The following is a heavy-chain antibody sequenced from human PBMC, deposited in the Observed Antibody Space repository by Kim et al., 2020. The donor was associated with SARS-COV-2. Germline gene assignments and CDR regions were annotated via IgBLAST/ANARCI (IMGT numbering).Heavy chain of an antibody. CDR2: IYYSGST. V-gene: IGHV4-30-4*01. J-gene: IGHJ4*01. D-gene: IGHD3-3*01. CDR3: ARVRFSITIFGVVTRLFDY. CDR1: GGSISSGDYY. Sequence: SLTCTVSGGSISSGDYYWSWIRQPPGKGLEWIGYIYYSGSTYYNPSLKSRVTISVDTSKNQFSLKLRSVTAADTAVYYCARVRFSITIFGVVTRLFDYWGQGTLVTVSS.